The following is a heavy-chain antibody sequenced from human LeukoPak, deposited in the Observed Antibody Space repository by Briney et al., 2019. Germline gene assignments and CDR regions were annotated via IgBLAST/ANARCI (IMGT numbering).Heavy chain of an antibody. Sequence: KPGGSLRLSYAASGFTFSDYYMGWIRQAPGKGLEWLSYISGSGTTMYYADSVKGRFTISRDNAKNSLDLQMNSLRAEDTAVYYCGRDFGLTGTKRSFDIWGQGTMVTVSS. D-gene: IGHD1-7*01. CDR2: ISGSGTTM. J-gene: IGHJ3*02. CDR1: GFTFSDYY. CDR3: GRDFGLTGTKRSFDI. V-gene: IGHV3-11*01.